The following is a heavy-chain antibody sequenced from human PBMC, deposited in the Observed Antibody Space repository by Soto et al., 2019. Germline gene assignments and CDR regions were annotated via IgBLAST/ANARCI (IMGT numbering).Heavy chain of an antibody. V-gene: IGHV1-69*01. Sequence: QVQLVQSGAEVKKPGSSVKVSCKASGGTFSSYSINWVRQAPGQGLEWMGDIIPIFGTANYAQKFQGRVTITADESTSTAYMELSSLRSEDTAVYYCARDGGRHSGGIDYWGQGTLVIVSS. CDR2: IIPIFGTA. CDR3: ARDGGRHSGGIDY. D-gene: IGHD1-26*01. CDR1: GGTFSSYS. J-gene: IGHJ4*02.